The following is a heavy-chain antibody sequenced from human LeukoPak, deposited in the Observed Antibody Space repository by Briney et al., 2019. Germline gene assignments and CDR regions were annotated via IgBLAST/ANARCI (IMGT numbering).Heavy chain of an antibody. CDR3: ARTTTAVGAGPFDY. CDR2: IDWDDDK. Sequence: SGPALVKPTQTLTLTCTFSGFSLSTSGMCVSWIRQPPGKALEWLARIDWDDDKYYSTSLKTRLTISKDTSKKHVVLTMTNMDPVDAATYYCARTTTAVGAGPFDYWGQGTLVTVSS. CDR1: GFSLSTSGMC. D-gene: IGHD1-26*01. J-gene: IGHJ4*02. V-gene: IGHV2-70*11.